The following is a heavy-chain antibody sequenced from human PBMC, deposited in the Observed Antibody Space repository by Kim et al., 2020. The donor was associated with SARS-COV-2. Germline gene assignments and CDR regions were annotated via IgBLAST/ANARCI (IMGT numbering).Heavy chain of an antibody. D-gene: IGHD6-19*01. CDR1: GFTFSSYA. CDR3: AKMRSIAVAGTGTVRYYFDY. J-gene: IGHJ4*02. V-gene: IGHV3-23*01. Sequence: GGSLRLSCAASGFTFSSYAMSWVRQAPGKGLEWVSAISGSGGSTYYADSVKGRFTISRDTSKNTLYLQMNSLRAEDTAVYYCAKMRSIAVAGTGTVRYYFDYWGQGALVTVSS. CDR2: ISGSGGST.